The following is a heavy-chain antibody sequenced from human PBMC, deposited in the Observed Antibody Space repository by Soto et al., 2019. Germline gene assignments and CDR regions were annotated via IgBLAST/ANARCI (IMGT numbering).Heavy chain of an antibody. Sequence: SVKVSCKASGGTFSSYAISWVRQAPGQGLEWMGGIIPIFGTANYAQKFQGRVTITADESTSTAYMELSSLRSEDTAVYYCARDKTIFGVVIIPIGGLDVWGQGTTVPVSS. J-gene: IGHJ6*02. CDR2: IIPIFGTA. D-gene: IGHD3-3*01. V-gene: IGHV1-69*13. CDR3: ARDKTIFGVVIIPIGGLDV. CDR1: GGTFSSYA.